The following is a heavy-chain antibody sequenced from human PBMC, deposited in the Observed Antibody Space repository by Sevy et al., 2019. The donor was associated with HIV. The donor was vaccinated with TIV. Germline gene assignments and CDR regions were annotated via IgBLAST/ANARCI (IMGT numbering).Heavy chain of an antibody. Sequence: GGSLRLSCAASGFXFSSYWMTWVRQAPGKGLEWVANLRQDGSEKYYVDSVKGRFTISRDNAKNSLYLQMNSLRAEDTAVYYCARGIYGSGSRLGLGXWXQGTLVTVSS. V-gene: IGHV3-7*01. J-gene: IGHJ4*02. D-gene: IGHD3-10*01. CDR1: GFXFSSYW. CDR3: ARGIYGSGSRLGLGX. CDR2: LRQDGSEK.